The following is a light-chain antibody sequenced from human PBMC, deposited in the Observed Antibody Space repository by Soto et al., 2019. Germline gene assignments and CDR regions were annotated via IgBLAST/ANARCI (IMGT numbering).Light chain of an antibody. CDR3: AVWDDSVNGWV. V-gene: IGLV1-40*01. CDR2: GNR. Sequence: QSVLTQPPSVSGAPGQRVTLSCTGNTSNLGAGYDVHWYQQLPGAAPKLVIFGNRNRPSGVPERFSGSKSGTSASLAITGLQAEDEADYYCAVWDDSVNGWVFGGGTKLTVL. J-gene: IGLJ3*02. CDR1: TSNLGAGYD.